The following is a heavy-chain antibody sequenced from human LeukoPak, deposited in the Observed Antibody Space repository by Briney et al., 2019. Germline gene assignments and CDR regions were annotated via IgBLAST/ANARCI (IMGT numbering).Heavy chain of an antibody. CDR1: GFTFSSYS. D-gene: IGHD1-26*01. CDR2: ISSSSSYI. Sequence: GRSLRLSCAASGFTFSSYSMNWVRQAPGKGLEWVSSISSSSSYIYYADSVKGRFTISRDNAKNSLYLQMNSLRAEDTAVYYCARERSGSYYLPKGYAFDIWGQGTMVTVSS. J-gene: IGHJ3*02. CDR3: ARERSGSYYLPKGYAFDI. V-gene: IGHV3-21*01.